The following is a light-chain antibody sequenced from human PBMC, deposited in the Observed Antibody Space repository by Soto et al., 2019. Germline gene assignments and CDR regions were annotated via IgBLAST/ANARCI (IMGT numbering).Light chain of an antibody. CDR3: QQYGTSPMT. CDR2: GAS. CDR1: QSVSSN. V-gene: IGKV3-20*01. J-gene: IGKJ5*01. Sequence: EIVMTQSPATLSLSPGERATLSCRASQSVSSNLAWYQQKPGQAPRLLIYGASSRATGIPDRFSGSGSATDFSLIISSLEPEDFALYFCQQYGTSPMTFGQGTRLEIK.